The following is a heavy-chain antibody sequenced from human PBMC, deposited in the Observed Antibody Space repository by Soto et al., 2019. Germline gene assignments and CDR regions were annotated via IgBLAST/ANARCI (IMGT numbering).Heavy chain of an antibody. D-gene: IGHD6-13*01. Sequence: QVQLVQSGAEVKKPGSSVKVSCKASGGTFSSYAISWVRQAPGQGLEWMGGIIPIFGTANYAQKFQGRVTITADESTSTAYMELSSRRSYDPAVYYCARVNSSSWYYRWFDPWCQGTLLTVAS. V-gene: IGHV1-69*01. CDR1: GGTFSSYA. CDR3: ARVNSSSWYYRWFDP. CDR2: IIPIFGTA. J-gene: IGHJ5*02.